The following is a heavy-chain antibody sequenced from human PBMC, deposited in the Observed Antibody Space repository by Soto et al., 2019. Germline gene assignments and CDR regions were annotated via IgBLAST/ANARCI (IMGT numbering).Heavy chain of an antibody. Sequence: GASVKVSCKASGYTFTSYGISWVRQAPGQGLEWMGWISAYNGNTNYAQKFQGWVTMTRDTSISTAYMELSRLRSDDTAVYYCARGHGLYYFDYWGQGTLVTVSS. V-gene: IGHV1-18*01. CDR3: ARGHGLYYFDY. J-gene: IGHJ4*02. CDR2: ISAYNGNT. CDR1: GYTFTSYG.